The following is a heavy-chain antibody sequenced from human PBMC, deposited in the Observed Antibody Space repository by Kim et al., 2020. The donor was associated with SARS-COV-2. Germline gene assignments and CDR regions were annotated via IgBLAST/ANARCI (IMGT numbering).Heavy chain of an antibody. CDR3: ARAEIVTTVVFDY. D-gene: IGHD4-17*01. Sequence: SNPSLKSRVTISVDTSKNQFSLKLSSVTAADTAVYYCARAEIVTTVVFDYWGQGTLVTVSS. V-gene: IGHV4-31*02. J-gene: IGHJ4*02.